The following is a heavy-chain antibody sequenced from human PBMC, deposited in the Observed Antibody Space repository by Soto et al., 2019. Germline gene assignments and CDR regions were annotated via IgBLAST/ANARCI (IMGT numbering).Heavy chain of an antibody. D-gene: IGHD3-10*01. Sequence: QVQLVESGGGVVQPGRSLRLSCAASGFTFSNYGMHWVRQAPGKGLAWVAVILNDGSNRYHADSVKDRFTISRDNSKNTRYLQMNSLRAEDTAVYYCARDDEYSGNGMDVWGHGTRVTVS. CDR3: ARDDEYSGNGMDV. J-gene: IGHJ6*02. CDR2: ILNDGSNR. CDR1: GFTFSNYG. V-gene: IGHV3-33*01.